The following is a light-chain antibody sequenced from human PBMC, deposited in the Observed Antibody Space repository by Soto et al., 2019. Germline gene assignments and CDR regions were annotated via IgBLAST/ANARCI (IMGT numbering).Light chain of an antibody. V-gene: IGKV1-5*01. CDR3: QQYSTYPWT. J-gene: IGKJ1*01. CDR2: DAS. Sequence: DIQLTQSPSTLSASVGDRVSITCRASQSISSWLAWYQQKPGKAPKLLIFDASSLESRVSSRFSGRGSGTQFTRNISSLQPDDFSTYYCQQYSTYPWTFGQGAKVEFK. CDR1: QSISSW.